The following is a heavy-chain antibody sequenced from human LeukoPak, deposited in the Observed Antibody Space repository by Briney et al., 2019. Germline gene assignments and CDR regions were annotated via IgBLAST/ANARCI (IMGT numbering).Heavy chain of an antibody. V-gene: IGHV4-38-2*02. CDR3: ARGGSYAYYFDY. CDR1: GYSISSGYY. CDR2: IYHSGST. D-gene: IGHD1-26*01. J-gene: IGHJ4*02. Sequence: SETLSLTCTVSGYSISSGYYWGWIRQPPGKGLEWIGSIYHSGSTYYNPSLKSRVTISVDTSKNQFSLKLSSVTAADTAVYYCARGGSYAYYFDYWGQGTLVTVSS.